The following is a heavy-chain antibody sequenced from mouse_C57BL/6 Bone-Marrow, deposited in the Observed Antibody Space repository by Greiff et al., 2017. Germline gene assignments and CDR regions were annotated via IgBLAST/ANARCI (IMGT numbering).Heavy chain of an antibody. CDR3: ASQAYYYGSRGGAMYY. V-gene: IGHV2-2*01. CDR2: IWSGGST. Sequence: QVQLKESGPGLVQPSQSLSITCTVSGFSLTSYGVHWVRQSPGKGLEWLGVIWSGGSTDYNAAFISRLSISKDNSKSQVFFKMNSLQADDTAIYYCASQAYYYGSRGGAMYYWGQGTSVTVSS. D-gene: IGHD1-1*01. J-gene: IGHJ4*01. CDR1: GFSLTSYG.